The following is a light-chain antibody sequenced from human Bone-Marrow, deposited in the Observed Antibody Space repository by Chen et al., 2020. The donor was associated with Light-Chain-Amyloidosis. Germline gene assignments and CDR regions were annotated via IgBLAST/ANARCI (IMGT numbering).Light chain of an antibody. J-gene: IGKJ5*01. V-gene: IGKV2-28*01. CDR2: LGS. CDR1: QSLLHSNGYNY. Sequence: DIVMTQSPLSLPVSPGEPASISCGSSQSLLHSNGYNYLDWYLQKPGQSPQLLIYLGSNRASGVPNRFSGSGSGTDFTLTISSLEPEDFAVYYCQQRSNWPPLTFGQGTRLEIK. CDR3: QQRSNWPPLT.